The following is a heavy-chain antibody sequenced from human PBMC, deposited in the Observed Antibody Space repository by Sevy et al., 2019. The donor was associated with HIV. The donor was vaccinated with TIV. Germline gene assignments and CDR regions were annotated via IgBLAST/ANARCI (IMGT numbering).Heavy chain of an antibody. Sequence: GGSLRLSCAGSGFTFSNTWMSWVRQAPGKGLEWIGRIKSKTDGGTTDYAAPMKGRFSISRDDSKNTLFLQMNSPKTEDTAVYYCTTQWFWGQGTLVTVSS. J-gene: IGHJ4*02. CDR1: GFTFSNTW. D-gene: IGHD3-22*01. V-gene: IGHV3-15*01. CDR3: TTQWF. CDR2: IKSKTDGGTT.